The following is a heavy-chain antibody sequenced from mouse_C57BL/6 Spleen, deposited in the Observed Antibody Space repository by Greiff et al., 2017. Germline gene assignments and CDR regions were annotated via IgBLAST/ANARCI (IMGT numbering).Heavy chain of an antibody. Sequence: QVQLQQPGAELVKPGASVKMSCKASGYTFTSYWITWVKQRPGQGLEWIGDIYPGSGSTNYNEKFKSKATLTVDTSSSTAYMQLSSLTSEDSAVYYCARSHYYGSSDAMDDWGQGTSVTVSS. CDR1: GYTFTSYW. J-gene: IGHJ4*01. D-gene: IGHD1-1*01. CDR2: IYPGSGST. V-gene: IGHV1-55*01. CDR3: ARSHYYGSSDAMDD.